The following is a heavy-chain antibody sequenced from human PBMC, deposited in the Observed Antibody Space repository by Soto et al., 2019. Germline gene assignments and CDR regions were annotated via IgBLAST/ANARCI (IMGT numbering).Heavy chain of an antibody. J-gene: IGHJ5*01. CDR2: TYYTGST. CDR1: GGSISSYY. Sequence: SETLSLTCTISGGSISSYYWNWIRQPPGKGLEWIGYTYYTGSTSYNPSLKSRVTISVDTSKNQFSLKLNSVTAADTAVYYCASYVTYYYDNSGYFFDFWGQGTLVTVSS. V-gene: IGHV4-59*08. CDR3: ASYVTYYYDNSGYFFDF. D-gene: IGHD3-22*01.